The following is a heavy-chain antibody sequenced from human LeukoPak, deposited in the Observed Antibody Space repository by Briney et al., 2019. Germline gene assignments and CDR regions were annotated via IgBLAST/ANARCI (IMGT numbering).Heavy chain of an antibody. D-gene: IGHD6-13*01. CDR2: IKQDGSEK. Sequence: GGSLRLSCAASGFTFSSYAMSWVRQAPGKGLEWVANIKQDGSEKYYVDSVKGRFTISRDNAKNSLYLQMNSLRAEDTAVYYCARDPQYSSSWYEGYFNYWGQGTLVTVSS. V-gene: IGHV3-7*01. J-gene: IGHJ4*02. CDR1: GFTFSSYA. CDR3: ARDPQYSSSWYEGYFNY.